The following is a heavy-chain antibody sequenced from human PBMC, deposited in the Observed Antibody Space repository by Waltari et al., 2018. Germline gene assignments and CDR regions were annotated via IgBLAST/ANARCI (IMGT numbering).Heavy chain of an antibody. CDR3: AADLDSSGYYYVFDY. V-gene: IGHV1-58*01. D-gene: IGHD3-22*01. CDR1: GFTFTSSA. J-gene: IGHJ4*02. CDR2: IVVGSGNT. Sequence: QMQLVQSGPEVEKPGTSVKVSCKASGFTFTSSAVQWVRQARGQRLEWIGWIVVGSGNTNYAQKFQERVTITRDMSTSTAYMELSSLRSEDTAVYYCAADLDSSGYYYVFDYWGQGTLVTVSS.